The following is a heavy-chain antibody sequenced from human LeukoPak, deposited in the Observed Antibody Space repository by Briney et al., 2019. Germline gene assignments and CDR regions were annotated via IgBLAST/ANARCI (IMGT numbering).Heavy chain of an antibody. CDR2: TYYRSKWYN. CDR3: ARDVSSSSPESYNWFDP. CDR1: GDSVSSNSAA. V-gene: IGHV6-1*01. Sequence: SQTLSLTCAISGDSVSSNSAAWNWIRQSPSRGLEWLGRTYYRSKWYNDYAVSVKSRITINPDTSKNQFSLQLNSVTPEDTAVYYCARDVSSSSPESYNWFDPWGQGTLVTVSS. D-gene: IGHD6-6*01. J-gene: IGHJ5*02.